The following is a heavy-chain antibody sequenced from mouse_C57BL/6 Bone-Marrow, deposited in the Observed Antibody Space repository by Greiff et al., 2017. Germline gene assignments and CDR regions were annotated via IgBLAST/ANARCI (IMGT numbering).Heavy chain of an antibody. CDR1: GYTFTSYW. Sequence: QVQLQQSGAELVKPGASVKMSCKASGYTFTSYWITWVKQRPGQGLEWIGDIYPGSGSTNYNEKFKSKATLTVDTSSITAYMQLSSLTSEDSAVYYCARYGFAWFAYWGQGTLVTVSA. D-gene: IGHD2-2*01. J-gene: IGHJ3*01. CDR2: IYPGSGST. CDR3: ARYGFAWFAY. V-gene: IGHV1-55*01.